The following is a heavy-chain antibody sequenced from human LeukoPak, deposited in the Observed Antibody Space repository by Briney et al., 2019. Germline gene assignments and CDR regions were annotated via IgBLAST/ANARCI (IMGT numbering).Heavy chain of an antibody. D-gene: IGHD5-12*01. CDR1: GGSISSDGYY. J-gene: IGHJ4*02. Sequence: SQTLSLTCTVSGGSISSDGYYWSWIRQHPGKGLEWIGYIYYSGSTYYNPPLKSRVTISVDTSKNQFSLKLSSVTAADTAVYYCARRGHIVANYYFDYWGQGTLVTVSS. CDR3: ARRGHIVANYYFDY. V-gene: IGHV4-31*03. CDR2: IYYSGST.